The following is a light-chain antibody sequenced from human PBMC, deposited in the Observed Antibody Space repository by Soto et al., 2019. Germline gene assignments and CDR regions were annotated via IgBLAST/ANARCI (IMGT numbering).Light chain of an antibody. Sequence: DIQRTQSPSSLSVSVGVRVTITCRASQGISNYLASYQQKPGKVPKLLIYAPSTLQSGVPSRFTVSGSGTDFPFTISGLQPEDVATYCCQKYNSAPRTFGPGTKEDI. CDR3: QKYNSAPRT. CDR1: QGISNY. CDR2: APS. J-gene: IGKJ3*01. V-gene: IGKV1-27*01.